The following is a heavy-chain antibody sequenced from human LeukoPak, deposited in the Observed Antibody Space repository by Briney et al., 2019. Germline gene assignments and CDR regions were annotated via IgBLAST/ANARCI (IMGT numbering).Heavy chain of an antibody. J-gene: IGHJ1*01. CDR2: ISWNSGNI. V-gene: IGHV3-9*01. CDR3: AKDMAGQLWFFQH. D-gene: IGHD5-18*01. Sequence: GGSLRLSCAASGFTFDDYAIHWVRQAPGKGLEWVSGISWNSGNIGYADSVKGRFTISRDNAKNSLYLQMNSLRAEDTALYYCAKDMAGQLWFFQHWGQGTLVTVSS. CDR1: GFTFDDYA.